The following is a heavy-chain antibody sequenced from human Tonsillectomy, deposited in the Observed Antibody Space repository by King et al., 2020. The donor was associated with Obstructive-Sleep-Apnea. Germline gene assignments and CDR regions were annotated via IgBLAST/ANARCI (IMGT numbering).Heavy chain of an antibody. CDR1: GFTFSSYW. V-gene: IGHV3-74*01. D-gene: IGHD3-16*01. J-gene: IGHJ4*02. CDR3: ARGGGYGSLDY. Sequence: VQLVESGGGLVQPGGSLRLSCAASGFTFSSYWMNWARQAPGKGLVWVSRIHSAGNTTTYADSAQGRFTISRANAKNTLYLQMNSLRVEDTAVYYCARGGGYGSLDYWGQGILVTVSS. CDR2: IHSAGNTT.